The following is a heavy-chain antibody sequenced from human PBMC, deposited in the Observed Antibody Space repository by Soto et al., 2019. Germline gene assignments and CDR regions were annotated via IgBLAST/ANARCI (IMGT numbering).Heavy chain of an antibody. D-gene: IGHD6-13*01. Sequence: ASVKVSCKASGYTFTSYDINWVRQATGQGLEWMGWMNPNSGNTGYAQKFQGRVTMTRNTSISTAYMELSSLRSEDTAVYYCARGLWQQLVFDYWGQGTLVTVSS. CDR2: MNPNSGNT. CDR1: GYTFTSYD. J-gene: IGHJ4*02. V-gene: IGHV1-8*01. CDR3: ARGLWQQLVFDY.